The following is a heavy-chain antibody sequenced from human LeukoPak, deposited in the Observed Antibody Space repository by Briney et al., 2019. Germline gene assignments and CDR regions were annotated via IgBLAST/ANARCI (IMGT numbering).Heavy chain of an antibody. CDR2: MYYSGNT. J-gene: IGHJ3*02. CDR3: VRHARWTIYAFDI. V-gene: IGHV4-39*01. CDR1: GGSISSSSYY. Sequence: PSETLSLTCTVSGGSISSSSYYWGWIRQPPGKGLEWIGSMYYSGNTYYNLSLESRVTISVDTSKNKFSLKLSSVTAADTAVYYCVRHARWTIYAFDIWGQGTMVTVSS. D-gene: IGHD5-24*01.